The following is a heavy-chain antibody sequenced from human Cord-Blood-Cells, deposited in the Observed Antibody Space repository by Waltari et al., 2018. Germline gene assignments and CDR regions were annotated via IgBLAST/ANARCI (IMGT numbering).Heavy chain of an antibody. Sequence: QVPLVQSGAEVTKPGASATVTCKAAGYTYTSYDIHRLRQAPAQGLEWMGWMNPNSSNTGYAQKFQGRVTMTRNTSISTAYMELSSLRSEDTAVYYCARGSEYYGSGSYYNDYWGQGTLVTVSS. V-gene: IGHV1-8*01. CDR2: MNPNSSNT. CDR1: GYTYTSYD. J-gene: IGHJ4*02. CDR3: ARGSEYYGSGSYYNDY. D-gene: IGHD3-10*01.